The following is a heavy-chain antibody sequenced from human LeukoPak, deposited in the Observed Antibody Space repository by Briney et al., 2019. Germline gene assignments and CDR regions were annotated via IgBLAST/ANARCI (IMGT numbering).Heavy chain of an antibody. Sequence: SVKVSCKASGGTFSSYAISWVRQAPGQGLEWMGRIIPIIGIANYAQKFQGRVTITADKSTSTAYMELSSLRSEDTAVYYCARDPDYYGSGSYYRDFDYWGQGTLVTVSS. D-gene: IGHD3-10*01. J-gene: IGHJ4*02. V-gene: IGHV1-69*04. CDR1: GGTFSSYA. CDR2: IIPIIGIA. CDR3: ARDPDYYGSGSYYRDFDY.